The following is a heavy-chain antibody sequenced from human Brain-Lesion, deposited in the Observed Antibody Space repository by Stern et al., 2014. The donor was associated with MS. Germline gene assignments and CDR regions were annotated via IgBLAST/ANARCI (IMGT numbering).Heavy chain of an antibody. V-gene: IGHV1-2*04. CDR3: ATYYYDSTGYNDF. Sequence: VQLVESGAEVKKPGASVKVSCKASGYTFTGYYMHWVRQAPGPGLEWMGGINPKSGGTNYAQKFQGWVTMTRDTSINTAYMELSRLRSDDTAVYYCATYYYDSTGYNDFWGQGTLVTVSS. CDR2: INPKSGGT. D-gene: IGHD3-22*01. J-gene: IGHJ4*02. CDR1: GYTFTGYY.